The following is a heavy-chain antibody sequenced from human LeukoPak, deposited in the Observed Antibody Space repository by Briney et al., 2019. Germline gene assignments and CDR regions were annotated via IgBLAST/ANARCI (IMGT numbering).Heavy chain of an antibody. CDR3: AKRTAAPQGYYYYYMDV. J-gene: IGHJ6*03. V-gene: IGHV3-30*02. CDR1: GFTFSSYG. CDR2: IRYDGSNK. Sequence: GGSLRLSCAASGFTFSSYGMHWVRQAPGKGLEWAAFIRYDGSNKYYADSVKGRFTISRDNSKNTLYLQMNSLRAEDTAVYYCAKRTAAPQGYYYYYMDVWGEGTTVTISS. D-gene: IGHD6-13*01.